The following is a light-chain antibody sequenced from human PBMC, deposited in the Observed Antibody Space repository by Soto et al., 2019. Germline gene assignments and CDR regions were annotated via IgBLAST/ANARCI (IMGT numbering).Light chain of an antibody. J-gene: IGKJ5*01. CDR1: QRISSN. CDR2: GAS. V-gene: IGKV3-15*01. CDR3: QQYNNWPPFT. Sequence: EIVLTQSPATLSVSPGERATLSCRASQRISSNLAWYQQKPGQVPMLLIFGASFRATGIPARFSGSGSGTEFTLTISSPQSQDFAVYYSQQYNNWPPFTFGQGTRLEIK.